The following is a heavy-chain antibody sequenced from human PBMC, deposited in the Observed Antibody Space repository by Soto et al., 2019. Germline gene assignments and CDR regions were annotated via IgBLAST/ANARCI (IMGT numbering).Heavy chain of an antibody. D-gene: IGHD2-15*01. CDR3: ARAVVAAELSYGMDV. J-gene: IGHJ6*02. CDR1: GGSISSSNW. CDR2: IYHSGST. Sequence: QVQLQESGPGLVKPSGTLSLTCAVSGGSISSSNWWSWVRQPPGKGLEWIGEIYHSGSTNYNPSLKSRVTISVDKSMNQFSLKLSSVTAADTAVYYCARAVVAAELSYGMDVWGQGTTVTVSS. V-gene: IGHV4-4*02.